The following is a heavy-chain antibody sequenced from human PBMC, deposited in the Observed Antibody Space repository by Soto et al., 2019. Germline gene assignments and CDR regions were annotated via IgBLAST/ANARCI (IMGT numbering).Heavy chain of an antibody. CDR1: GFTFSSYG. J-gene: IGHJ4*02. CDR3: ARDAIVGATTLSY. D-gene: IGHD1-26*01. CDR2: IWYDGSNK. V-gene: IGHV3-33*01. Sequence: VGSLRLSCAASGFTFSSYGMHWVRQAPGKGLEWVAVIWYDGSNKYYADSVKGRFTISRDNSKNTLYLQMNSLRAEDTAVYYCARDAIVGATTLSYWGQGTLVTVSS.